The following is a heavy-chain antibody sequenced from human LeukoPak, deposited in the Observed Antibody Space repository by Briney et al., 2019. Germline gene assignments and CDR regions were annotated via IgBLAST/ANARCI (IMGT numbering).Heavy chain of an antibody. CDR2: IYWNDDR. CDR3: ARRATGYVFDI. CDR1: GFSLSASGVG. D-gene: IGHD1-1*01. J-gene: IGHJ3*02. Sequence: SGPTLVNPTQTLTLTCTFSGFSLSASGVGVGWIRQPPGRALEWLALIYWNDDRRYSPSLKSRLTITKDTSRNQVVLTMTNMDPVDTATYYCARRATGYVFDIGGKGTMAPVPS. V-gene: IGHV2-5*01.